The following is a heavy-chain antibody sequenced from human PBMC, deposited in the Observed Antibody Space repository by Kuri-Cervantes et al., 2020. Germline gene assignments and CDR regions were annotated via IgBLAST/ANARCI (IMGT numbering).Heavy chain of an antibody. CDR3: ARDLEGYSNYVPSHFDY. D-gene: IGHD4-11*01. CDR2: ITWNSGSI. V-gene: IGHV3-9*01. CDR1: GFTFDEYG. Sequence: GGSLRLSCAASGFTFDEYGMHWVRQAPGKGLEWVSGITWNSGSIGYADSVKGRFTISRDSAKHSLYLQMNSLRGEDTAVYYCARDLEGYSNYVPSHFDYWGQGTLVTVSS. J-gene: IGHJ4*02.